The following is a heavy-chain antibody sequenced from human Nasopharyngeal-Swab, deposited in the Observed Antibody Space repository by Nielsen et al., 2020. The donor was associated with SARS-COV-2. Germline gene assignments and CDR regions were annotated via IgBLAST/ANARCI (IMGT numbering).Heavy chain of an antibody. CDR3: ARAFGGGYYYGMDV. CDR2: ISYDGSNK. D-gene: IGHD3-16*01. J-gene: IGHJ6*02. CDR1: GFTFSSYA. Sequence: SCAASGFTFSSYAMHWVRQAPAKGLEWVAVISYDGSNKYYADSVKGRFTISRDNSKNTLYLQMNSLRAEDTAVYYCARAFGGGYYYGMDVWGQGTTVTVSS. V-gene: IGHV3-30*04.